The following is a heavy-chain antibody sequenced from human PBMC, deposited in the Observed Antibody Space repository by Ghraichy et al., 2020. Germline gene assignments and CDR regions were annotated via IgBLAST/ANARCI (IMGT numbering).Heavy chain of an antibody. CDR2: ISSSSSTI. D-gene: IGHD3-9*01. V-gene: IGHV3-48*01. CDR3: ARSDYDFLTGYDY. Sequence: GSLRLSCAASGFTFSSYSMNWVRQAPGKGLEWVSYISSSSSTIYYADSVKGRFTISRDNAKNSLYLQMNSLRAEDTAVYYCARSDYDFLTGYDYWGQGTLVTVSS. CDR1: GFTFSSYS. J-gene: IGHJ4*02.